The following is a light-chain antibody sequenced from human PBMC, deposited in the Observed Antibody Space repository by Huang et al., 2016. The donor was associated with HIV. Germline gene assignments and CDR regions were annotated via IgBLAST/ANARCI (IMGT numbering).Light chain of an antibody. V-gene: IGKV3-11*01. CDR3: QQRRSWPLT. J-gene: IGKJ4*01. CDR2: DGS. CDR1: QTIGTY. Sequence: EVVLTQSPPTLSLFPGETATLSCMASQTIGTYVAWYQQRPGQGPRFLIYDGSNRAAAVPSRISGAWSGTTFTLSISCLEFEDFVVYYFQQRRSWPLTFGGGTKVEV.